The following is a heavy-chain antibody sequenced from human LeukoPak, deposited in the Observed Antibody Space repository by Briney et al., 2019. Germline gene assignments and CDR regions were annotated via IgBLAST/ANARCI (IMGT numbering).Heavy chain of an antibody. D-gene: IGHD3-9*01. CDR1: GGSISSYY. Sequence: SETLSLTCTVSGGSISSYYWSWIRQPPGKGLEWIGYIYYSGSTNYNPSLKSRVTISVDTSKSQFSLKLSSVTAADTAVYYCARDYDILTGYYQNYYYMDVWGKGTTVTISS. V-gene: IGHV4-59*01. CDR2: IYYSGST. J-gene: IGHJ6*03. CDR3: ARDYDILTGYYQNYYYMDV.